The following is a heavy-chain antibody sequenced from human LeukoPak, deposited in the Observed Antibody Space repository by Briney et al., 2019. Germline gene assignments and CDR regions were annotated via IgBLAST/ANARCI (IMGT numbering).Heavy chain of an antibody. CDR3: ARDYQGHFEY. Sequence: PGGSLRLSCAASGFTFGTFWMSWVRQAPGKGLEWVANIKQDGNEKYYVDSVEGRFTISRDNAKNSLYLQMSSLRVEDTAVYYCARDYQGHFEYWGQGTLVTVSS. CDR2: IKQDGNEK. D-gene: IGHD2-2*01. J-gene: IGHJ4*02. CDR1: GFTFGTFW. V-gene: IGHV3-7*05.